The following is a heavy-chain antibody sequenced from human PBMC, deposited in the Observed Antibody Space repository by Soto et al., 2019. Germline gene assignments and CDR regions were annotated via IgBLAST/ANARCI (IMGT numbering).Heavy chain of an antibody. Sequence: SETLSLTCTVSGCSISSSSYYWGWIRQPPGKGLEWIGSIYYSGSAYYNPSLKSRVTISVDTSKNQFSLKLSSVTAADTAVYYCARQRIAVEDFDYWGQGTLVTVSS. J-gene: IGHJ4*02. CDR2: IYYSGSA. D-gene: IGHD6-19*01. CDR1: GCSISSSSYY. V-gene: IGHV4-39*01. CDR3: ARQRIAVEDFDY.